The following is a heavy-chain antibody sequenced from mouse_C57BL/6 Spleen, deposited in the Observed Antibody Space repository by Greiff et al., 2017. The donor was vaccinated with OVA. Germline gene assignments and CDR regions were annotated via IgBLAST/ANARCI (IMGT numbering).Heavy chain of an antibody. V-gene: IGHV2-2*01. CDR2: IWSGGST. D-gene: IGHD2-1*01. J-gene: IGHJ4*01. Sequence: VQLQQSGPGLVQPSQCLSISCTVSGFSLTSYGVHWVRQSPGKGLEWLGVIWSGGSTDYNAAFLYSLGTSKDNSKSQVFFKMNSLQADDITIYYCARNYGIYSIDYWGQGTTVTVSS. CDR1: GFSLTSYG. CDR3: ARNYGIYSIDY.